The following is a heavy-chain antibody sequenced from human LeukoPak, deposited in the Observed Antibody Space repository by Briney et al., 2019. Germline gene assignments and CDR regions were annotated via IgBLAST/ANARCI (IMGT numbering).Heavy chain of an antibody. V-gene: IGHV3-48*03. D-gene: IGHD3-22*01. CDR3: ATISRTVVASFDY. CDR1: GFTFSSHE. J-gene: IGHJ4*02. Sequence: GGSLRLSCAASGFTFSSHEMNWVRQAPGKGLQWVSYISQDGSSIFYADSVKGRFTISRDNAKNSLYLQMNSLGVEDTAVYYCATISRTVVASFDYWGQGILVTVSS. CDR2: ISQDGSSI.